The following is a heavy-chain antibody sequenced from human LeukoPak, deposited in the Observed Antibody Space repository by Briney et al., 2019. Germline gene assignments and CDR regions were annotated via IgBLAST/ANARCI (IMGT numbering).Heavy chain of an antibody. D-gene: IGHD5-24*01. CDR3: ARAGGDGYNPMWDY. CDR2: ISSSTSTI. CDR1: GFTFKNYA. Sequence: GGSLRLSCAASGFTFKNYAMNWVRRAPGKGLEWVSYISSSTSTIYYADSVKGRFTISRDNAKNSLYLQMNSLRDEDTAVYYCARAGGDGYNPMWDYWGQGTLVTVSS. J-gene: IGHJ4*02. V-gene: IGHV3-48*02.